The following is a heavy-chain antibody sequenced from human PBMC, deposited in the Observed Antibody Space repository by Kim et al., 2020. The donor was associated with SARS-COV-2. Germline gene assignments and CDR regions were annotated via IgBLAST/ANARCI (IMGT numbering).Heavy chain of an antibody. Sequence: SETLSLTCTVSGGSISSCYWSWIRQPPGKGLEWIGYIYYSGSTNYNPSLKSRVTISVDTSKNQFSLKLSSVTAADTAVYYCARVRRITIFGVVITDAFDIWGQGTMVTVSS. CDR1: GGSISSCY. CDR3: ARVRRITIFGVVITDAFDI. V-gene: IGHV4-59*01. J-gene: IGHJ3*02. D-gene: IGHD3-3*01. CDR2: IYYSGST.